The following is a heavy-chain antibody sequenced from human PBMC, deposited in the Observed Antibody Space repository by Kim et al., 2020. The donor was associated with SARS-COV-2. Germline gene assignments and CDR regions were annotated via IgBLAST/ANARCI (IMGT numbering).Heavy chain of an antibody. J-gene: IGHJ5*02. V-gene: IGHV4-39*07. Sequence: SETLSLTCTVSGGSISSSSYYWGWIRQPPGKGLEWIGSIYYSGSTYYNPSLKSRVTISVDTSKNQFSLKLSSVTAADTAVYYGARTYYYDSSGPALNWFDPWGQGTLVTVSS. CDR2: IYYSGST. CDR3: ARTYYYDSSGPALNWFDP. D-gene: IGHD3-22*01. CDR1: GGSISSSSYY.